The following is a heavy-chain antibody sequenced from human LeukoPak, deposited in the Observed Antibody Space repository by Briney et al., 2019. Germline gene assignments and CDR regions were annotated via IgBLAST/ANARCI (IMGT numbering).Heavy chain of an antibody. CDR3: ARSEVGAFDY. Sequence: GGSLRLSCAASGFTFSSYEMNWVRQAPGKGLEWVSYISSSGSTIYYADSVKGRFTISRDNAKNSLYLQMNSLRAEDTAVYYCARSEVGAFDYWGRGTLVTVSS. CDR2: ISSSGSTI. J-gene: IGHJ4*02. D-gene: IGHD1-26*01. CDR1: GFTFSSYE. V-gene: IGHV3-48*03.